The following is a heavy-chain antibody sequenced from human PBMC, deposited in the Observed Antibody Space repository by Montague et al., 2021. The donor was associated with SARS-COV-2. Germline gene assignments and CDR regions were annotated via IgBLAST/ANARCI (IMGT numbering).Heavy chain of an antibody. Sequence: SETLSLTCEVSGGSMSGYYWTWIRQSPGKGLEWIGYVHHTGSTKYNPSLKTRVSLSLDTPKNHFSLHLSSVTAAGTAIYFCARAQNTCFIANCVNYFDVWGQGALVTVSS. CDR3: ARAQNTCFIANCVNYFDV. V-gene: IGHV4-59*01. CDR1: GGSMSGYY. CDR2: VHHTGST. D-gene: IGHD1-1*01. J-gene: IGHJ4*02.